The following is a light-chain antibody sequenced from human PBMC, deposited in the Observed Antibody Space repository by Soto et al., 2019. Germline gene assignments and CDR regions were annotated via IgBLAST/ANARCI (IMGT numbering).Light chain of an antibody. Sequence: EIVMTQSPATLSVSPGERATLSCSASQTISSNLAWYQQKPGQAPRLLIYGASTRATGIPARFSGSGSGTEFTLTISSLQSEDFAVYYCQHYNNRPPFLTFGQGTKVEVK. CDR2: GAS. CDR3: QHYNNRPPFLT. J-gene: IGKJ1*01. CDR1: QTISSN. V-gene: IGKV3-15*01.